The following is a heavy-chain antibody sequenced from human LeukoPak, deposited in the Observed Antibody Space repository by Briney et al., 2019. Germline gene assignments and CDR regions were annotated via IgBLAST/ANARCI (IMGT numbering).Heavy chain of an antibody. CDR3: ARLDYGDYPY. D-gene: IGHD4-17*01. Sequence: ASVKVSCKASGYTFTGYYVYWVRQAPGQGLEWMGWINPNSGATSYAQKFQGRVTMTRDTSISTAYMEPSGLRSDDTAVYYCARLDYGDYPYWGQGTLVTVSS. J-gene: IGHJ4*02. CDR1: GYTFTGYY. CDR2: INPNSGAT. V-gene: IGHV1-2*02.